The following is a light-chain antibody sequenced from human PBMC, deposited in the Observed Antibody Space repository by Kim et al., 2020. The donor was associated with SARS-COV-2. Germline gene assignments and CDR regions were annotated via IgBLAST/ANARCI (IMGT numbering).Light chain of an antibody. Sequence: GDRVAITCRASHSNSSWLAWYQQKPGKAPKLLIYDASSLESGVPSRISSSGSGTEFTLTISSLQPDDFATYYCQQYNSNSPTFGQGTKVDIK. CDR1: HSNSSW. J-gene: IGKJ1*01. V-gene: IGKV1-5*01. CDR2: DAS. CDR3: QQYNSNSPT.